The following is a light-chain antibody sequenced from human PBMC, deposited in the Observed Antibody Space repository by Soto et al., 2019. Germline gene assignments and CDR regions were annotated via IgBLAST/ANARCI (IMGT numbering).Light chain of an antibody. CDR3: QQYGSSPPYT. V-gene: IGKV3-15*01. Sequence: IVMTQSPATLSVSPGETATLFCRASQSVSSNLAWYQQRPGQTPRLLIYGASTRATGIPARFSGGGSGTEFTLTISSLQSEDFAVYYCQQYGSSPPYTFGQGTKLEIK. CDR2: GAS. J-gene: IGKJ2*01. CDR1: QSVSSN.